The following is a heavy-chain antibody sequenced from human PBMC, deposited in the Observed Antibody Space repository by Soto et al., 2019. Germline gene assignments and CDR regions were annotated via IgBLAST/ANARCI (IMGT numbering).Heavy chain of an antibody. V-gene: IGHV3-30*03. Sequence: QVQLVESGGGVVQPGRSLRLSCAASGFTFSSYGMHWVRQAPGKGLEWVAVISYDGSNKYYADSVKGRFTISRDNSKHTLYLQMNSLRAEDTAVYDCAPWFGAVDYWGQGTLVTVSS. CDR1: GFTFSSYG. J-gene: IGHJ4*02. CDR2: ISYDGSNK. CDR3: APWFGAVDY. D-gene: IGHD3-10*01.